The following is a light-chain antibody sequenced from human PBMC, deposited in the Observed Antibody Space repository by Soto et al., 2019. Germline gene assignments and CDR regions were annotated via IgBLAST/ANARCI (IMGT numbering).Light chain of an antibody. V-gene: IGKV1-33*01. Sequence: DIQMTQSPSSLSASVGDTVTITCQASQDITNQFNWYQQKPGKAPNLLIYDASHLETEVPSRISGSGSGTYFTLTISNLQPEDIATYYCQKHDGVPQFGPGTKVDF. CDR2: DAS. J-gene: IGKJ3*01. CDR3: QKHDGVPQ. CDR1: QDITNQ.